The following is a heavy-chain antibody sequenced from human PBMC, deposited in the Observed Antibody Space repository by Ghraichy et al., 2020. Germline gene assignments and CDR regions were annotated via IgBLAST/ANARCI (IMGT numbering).Heavy chain of an antibody. V-gene: IGHV3-64D*06. Sequence: GESLRLSCSASGFTFSVYTMHWVRLTPGKGLEYVSAINSNAGATYHADSVKGRFTISRDNSKNTLFLQMSSLRAEDTAVYYCVKAAFRNFDWPRSYFDHWGQGILVIVSS. J-gene: IGHJ4*02. CDR3: VKAAFRNFDWPRSYFDH. CDR2: INSNAGAT. D-gene: IGHD3-9*01. CDR1: GFTFSVYT.